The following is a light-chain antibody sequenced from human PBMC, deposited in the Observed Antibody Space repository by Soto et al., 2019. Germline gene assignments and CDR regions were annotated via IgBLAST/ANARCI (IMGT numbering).Light chain of an antibody. V-gene: IGKV3-15*01. CDR3: QQYNNWPRT. Sequence: EIVMTQSPATLSVSPGERATLSCRASQSVSSNLAWYQQKPGQAPSLLIYAASTRATGIPARFSGSGSGTDFTLTISSLQSEDFAVYYCQQYNNWPRTFGQGTKVEIK. CDR2: AAS. CDR1: QSVSSN. J-gene: IGKJ1*01.